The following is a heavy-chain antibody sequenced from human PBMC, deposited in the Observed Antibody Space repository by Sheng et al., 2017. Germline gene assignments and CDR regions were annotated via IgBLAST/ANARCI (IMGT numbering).Heavy chain of an antibody. CDR3: ARDPRVPYYFDY. CDR1: GFTFSSYG. CDR2: IWYDGSNK. Sequence: QVQLVESGGGVVQPGRSLRLSCAASGFTFSSYGMHWVRQAPGKGLEWVAVIWYDGSNKNYADSVKGRFTISRDNSKNTLYLQMNSLRGEDTAVYYCARDPRVPYYFDYWGQGTLVTVSS. J-gene: IGHJ4*02. V-gene: IGHV3-33*01.